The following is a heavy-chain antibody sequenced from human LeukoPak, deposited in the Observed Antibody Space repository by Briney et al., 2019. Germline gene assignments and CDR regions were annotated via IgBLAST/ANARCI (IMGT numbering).Heavy chain of an antibody. Sequence: GGSLRLSCAASGFTFSSYAMYWVRRTPGKGLEYVSVISGNGVSTHYATSVKGRFSISRDNSKNKLYLQMGSLRAEDMAVYYCARDASDIVVVPAAVGPFDLWGQGTLVTVSS. V-gene: IGHV3-64*01. CDR2: ISGNGVST. D-gene: IGHD2-2*01. CDR3: ARDASDIVVVPAAVGPFDL. CDR1: GFTFSSYA. J-gene: IGHJ4*02.